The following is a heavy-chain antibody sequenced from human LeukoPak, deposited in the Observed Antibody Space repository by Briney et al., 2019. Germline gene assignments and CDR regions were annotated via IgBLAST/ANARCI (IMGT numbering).Heavy chain of an antibody. CDR1: GYTFTCYY. D-gene: IGHD3-3*01. Sequence: GASVKVSCKASGYTFTCYYMHWVRQAPGQGLEWMGWINPNSGGTNYAQKFQGRVTMTRDTSISTAYMELSRLRSDDTAVYYCARALRFLDYYYYGMDVWGQGTTVTVSS. CDR2: INPNSGGT. V-gene: IGHV1-2*02. J-gene: IGHJ6*02. CDR3: ARALRFLDYYYYGMDV.